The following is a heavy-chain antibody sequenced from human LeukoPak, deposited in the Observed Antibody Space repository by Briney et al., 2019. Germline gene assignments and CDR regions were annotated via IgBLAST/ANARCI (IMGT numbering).Heavy chain of an antibody. J-gene: IGHJ4*02. CDR3: ARGPALVRGVITAGGGDY. CDR1: GYTFTTYN. V-gene: IGHV1-8*01. Sequence: ASVKVSCKASGYTFTTYNINWVRQATGQGLEWMGWMNPSTGNTGYAQRFQGRVTMTRNTSIGTAYMELSSLTSDDTAVYYCARGPALVRGVITAGGGDYWGQGVLVTVSS. CDR2: MNPSTGNT. D-gene: IGHD3-10*01.